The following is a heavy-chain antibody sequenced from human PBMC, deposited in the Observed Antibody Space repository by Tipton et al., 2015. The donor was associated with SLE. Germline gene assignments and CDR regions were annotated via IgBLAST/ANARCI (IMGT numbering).Heavy chain of an antibody. CDR1: GGSISGYF. J-gene: IGHJ3*02. CDR3: ARVSSSWSGDFDI. D-gene: IGHD6-13*01. Sequence: PGLVKPSETLSLTCTVSGGSISGYFWSWIRQPAGKGLEWIGRIYTSGSTNYNPSLKTRVTMSVDTSKNQFSLKLRSVTAADTAVYYCARVSSSWSGDFDIWGQGTKVTVSS. V-gene: IGHV4-4*07. CDR2: IYTSGST.